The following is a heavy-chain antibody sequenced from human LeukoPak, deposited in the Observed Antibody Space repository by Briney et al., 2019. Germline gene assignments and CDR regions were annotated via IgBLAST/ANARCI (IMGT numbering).Heavy chain of an antibody. CDR2: IHTSGST. Sequence: PSETLSLTCTVSGGSISSYYWSWIRQPPGKGLEWIGYIHTSGSTNYNPSLKSRVTISVDTSKNQFSLKLSSVTAADTAVYYCARGYCSSTSCYTAPFDPWGQGTLVTVSS. D-gene: IGHD2-2*02. CDR1: GGSISSYY. CDR3: ARGYCSSTSCYTAPFDP. V-gene: IGHV4-4*09. J-gene: IGHJ5*02.